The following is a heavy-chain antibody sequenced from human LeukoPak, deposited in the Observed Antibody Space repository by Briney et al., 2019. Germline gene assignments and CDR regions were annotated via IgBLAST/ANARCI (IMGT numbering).Heavy chain of an antibody. Sequence: GGSLRLSCAASGFTFSSYSMNWVRQAPGKRLEWVSSISSSSSYIYYADSVKGRFTISRDNAKNSLYLQMNSLRAEDTAVYYCAKDILYSSLGFDYWGQGTLVTVSS. V-gene: IGHV3-21*04. J-gene: IGHJ4*02. CDR3: AKDILYSSLGFDY. CDR1: GFTFSSYS. D-gene: IGHD6-19*01. CDR2: ISSSSSYI.